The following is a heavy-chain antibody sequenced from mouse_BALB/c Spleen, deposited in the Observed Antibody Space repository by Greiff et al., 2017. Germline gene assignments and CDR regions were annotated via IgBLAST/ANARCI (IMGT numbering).Heavy chain of an antibody. J-gene: IGHJ3*01. CDR1: GFSLTSYG. CDR3: ARVYGNYGFAY. V-gene: IGHV2-9*02. CDR2: IWAGGST. Sequence: VNVVESGPGLVAPSQSLSITCTVSGFSLTSYGVHWVRQPPGKGLEWLGVIWAGGSTNYNSALMSRLSISKDNSKSQVFLKMNSLQTDDTAMYYCARVYGNYGFAYWGQGTLVTVSA. D-gene: IGHD2-1*01.